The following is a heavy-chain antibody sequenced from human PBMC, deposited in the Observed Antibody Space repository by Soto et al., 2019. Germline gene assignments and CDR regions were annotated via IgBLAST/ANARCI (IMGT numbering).Heavy chain of an antibody. D-gene: IGHD1-26*01. V-gene: IGHV4-39*01. CDR1: GDSISSSNSY. J-gene: IGHJ4*02. Sequence: SETLSLTCTVSGDSISSSNSYWGWIGHPPGKGLEWIGAVYNSGTTYYSPSLKSRVTVSVDTSKSQFSLKLTSVTAADTALYYCARHDGIVGASKFWGQGTLVTVSS. CDR2: VYNSGTT. CDR3: ARHDGIVGASKF.